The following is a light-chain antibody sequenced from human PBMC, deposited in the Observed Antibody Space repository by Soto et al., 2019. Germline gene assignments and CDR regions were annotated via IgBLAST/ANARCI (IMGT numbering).Light chain of an antibody. Sequence: DIVMTQSPDSLAVSLGERATINCKSSQSVLYSSNNKNYLAWYQQKPGQPPKLLIYWASTRESGVPDRFSGSGSGTDFTLTISSLQAEDVAVYYCQQYYSTPRTFGKGTK. V-gene: IGKV4-1*01. J-gene: IGKJ1*01. CDR1: QSVLYSSNNKNY. CDR2: WAS. CDR3: QQYYSTPRT.